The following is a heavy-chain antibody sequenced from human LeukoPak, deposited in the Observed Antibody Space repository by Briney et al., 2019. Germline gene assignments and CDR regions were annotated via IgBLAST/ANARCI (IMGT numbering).Heavy chain of an antibody. V-gene: IGHV1-8*01. J-gene: IGHJ4*02. D-gene: IGHD3-9*01. CDR2: MNPNSGNT. CDR3: ARGRDILTGYYDY. CDR1: GYTFTSYD. Sequence: GASVKVPCKASGYTFTSYDINWVRQATGQGLEWMGWMNPNSGNTGYAQKFQGRVTMTRNTSISTAYMELSSLRSEDTAVYYCARGRDILTGYYDYWGQGTLVTVSS.